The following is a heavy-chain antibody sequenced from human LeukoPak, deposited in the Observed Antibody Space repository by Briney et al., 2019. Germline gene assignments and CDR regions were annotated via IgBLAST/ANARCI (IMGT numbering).Heavy chain of an antibody. CDR1: GGTFSSYA. D-gene: IGHD4-17*01. V-gene: IGHV1-69*04. CDR2: IIPILGIA. Sequence: SVKVSCKASGGTFSSYAISWVRQAPGQGLEWMGRIIPILGIANYAQKFQGRVTITADKSTSTAYMELSSLRSEDTAVYYCARVDYGDYGGQGWGQGTLVTVSS. J-gene: IGHJ4*02. CDR3: ARVDYGDYGGQG.